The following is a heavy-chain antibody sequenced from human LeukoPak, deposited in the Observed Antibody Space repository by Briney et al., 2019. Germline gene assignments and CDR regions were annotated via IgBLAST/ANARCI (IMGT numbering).Heavy chain of an antibody. Sequence: GESLRLSCAASGFIFKKYWMNWVRQVPGKGLECLANIKEDGSETYYADSVKGRFTISRDNPRNILFLQINSLRVEDTAVYYCARETPRRGETRDGYRWGQGTVVTVSS. D-gene: IGHD5-24*01. J-gene: IGHJ4*02. CDR3: ARETPRRGETRDGYR. CDR2: IKEDGSET. CDR1: GFIFKKYW. V-gene: IGHV3-7*01.